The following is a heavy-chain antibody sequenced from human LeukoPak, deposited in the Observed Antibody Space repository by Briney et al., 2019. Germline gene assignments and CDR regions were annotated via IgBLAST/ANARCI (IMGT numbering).Heavy chain of an antibody. CDR2: TYYRSKWYN. J-gene: IGHJ6*03. Sequence: SQTLSLTCAISGDSVTSNSAAWNWTRQSPSIGLEWLGRTYYRSKWYNDYAVSVKSRITINPDTSKNQFSLQLNSVTPEDTAVYYCARGGVGRFGVVIIYYYYYMDVWGKGTTVTVSS. CDR1: GDSVTSNSAA. V-gene: IGHV6-1*01. D-gene: IGHD3-3*01. CDR3: ARGGVGRFGVVIIYYYYYMDV.